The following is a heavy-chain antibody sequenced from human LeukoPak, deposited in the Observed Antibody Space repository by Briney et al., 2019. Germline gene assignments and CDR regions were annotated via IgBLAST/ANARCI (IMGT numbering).Heavy chain of an antibody. D-gene: IGHD6-19*01. CDR3: AREGYSSGWYPDS. Sequence: SETLSLTCTVSGDSTNSYFWSWIRQPAGKGLEWIGRIYYSGSTNYNPSLRSRVTMSVDTSKNQFSLNLSSVTAADTAVYYCAREGYSSGWYPDSWGQGTLVTVSS. CDR2: IYYSGST. CDR1: GDSTNSYF. J-gene: IGHJ4*02. V-gene: IGHV4-4*07.